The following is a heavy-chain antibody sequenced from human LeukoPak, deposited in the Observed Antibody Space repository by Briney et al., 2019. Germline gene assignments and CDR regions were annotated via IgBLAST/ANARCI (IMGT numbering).Heavy chain of an antibody. J-gene: IGHJ4*02. Sequence: GGSLRLSCAASGFTFSSYGMHWVRQAPGKGLVWVSRINSDGSSTSYADSVKGRFTISRDNAKNTLYLQMNSLRAEDTAVYYCARGGDLSYFDYWGQGTLVTVSS. CDR3: ARGGDLSYFDY. CDR2: INSDGSST. V-gene: IGHV3-74*01. D-gene: IGHD2-21*01. CDR1: GFTFSSYG.